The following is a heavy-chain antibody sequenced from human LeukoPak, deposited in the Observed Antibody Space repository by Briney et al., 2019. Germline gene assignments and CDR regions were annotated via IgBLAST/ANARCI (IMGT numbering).Heavy chain of an antibody. CDR3: AIFGPRRVRSSRQTSGMDV. CDR1: GGSFSGYY. D-gene: IGHD1-26*01. V-gene: IGHV4-34*01. CDR2: INHSGST. J-gene: IGHJ6*01. Sequence: SETLSLTCAVYGGSFSGYYWSWIRQPPGKGLEWIGEINHSGSTNFNPSLKRQVTISVDTSKNQFSLNLSSVTAADAAVYYCAIFGPRRVRSSRQTSGMDVWGEGTTVTVPS.